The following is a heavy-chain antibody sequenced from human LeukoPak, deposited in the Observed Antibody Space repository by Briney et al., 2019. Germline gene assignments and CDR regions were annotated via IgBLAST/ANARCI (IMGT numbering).Heavy chain of an antibody. J-gene: IGHJ4*02. CDR1: GYSISSGYY. CDR3: ARDYGYVWGRYRPTFDY. CDR2: IYHSGST. V-gene: IGHV4-38-2*02. D-gene: IGHD3-16*02. Sequence: PSETLSLTCTVSGYSISSGYYWGWIREPPGKGLEWIGSIYHSGSTYYNPSLKSRVTISVDTSKNQFSLKLNSVTAEDTAVYYCARDYGYVWGRYRPTFDYWGQGTLVTVSS.